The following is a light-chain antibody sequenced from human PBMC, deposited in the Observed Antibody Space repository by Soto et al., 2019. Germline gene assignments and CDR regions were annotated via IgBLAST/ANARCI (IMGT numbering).Light chain of an antibody. CDR1: NNDVGYYTS. CDR2: EVT. Sequence: QSALTQPASVSGSPGQSINISCSGSNNDVGYYTSVSWYQHHPDKAPKLLIYEVTNRPSGVSNRFSGSKSGYTASLTISGLQAEDEADYYCASYTSSSIWVFGGGTKLTVL. CDR3: ASYTSSSIWV. J-gene: IGLJ3*02. V-gene: IGLV2-14*01.